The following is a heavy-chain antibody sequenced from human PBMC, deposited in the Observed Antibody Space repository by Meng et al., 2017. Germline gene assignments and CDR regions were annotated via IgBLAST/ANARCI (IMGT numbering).Heavy chain of an antibody. V-gene: IGHV3-74*01. CDR2: INRDGSST. J-gene: IGHJ6*02. Sequence: GESLKISCAASGFTFSSYWMHWVRQAPGKGLVWVSRINRDGSSTSYADSVKGRFTISRDNAKNTLYLQMNSLRAEDTALYYCARSEPYYYYGMDVWGQGTTVTVFS. CDR3: ARSEPYYYYGMDV. CDR1: GFTFSSYW.